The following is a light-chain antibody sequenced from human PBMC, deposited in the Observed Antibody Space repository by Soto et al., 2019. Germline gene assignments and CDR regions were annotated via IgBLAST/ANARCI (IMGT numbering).Light chain of an antibody. Sequence: DIVLTLSPGSLSLSPGERATLSCRASQSVDSSFFAWYQQKPGQAPRLLIYGASNRATGIPDRFSGRGSGTDFTLTITGLEPEDFAVYYCQQYVSSVTFGQGTKVEIK. CDR2: GAS. CDR1: QSVDSSF. J-gene: IGKJ1*01. CDR3: QQYVSSVT. V-gene: IGKV3-20*01.